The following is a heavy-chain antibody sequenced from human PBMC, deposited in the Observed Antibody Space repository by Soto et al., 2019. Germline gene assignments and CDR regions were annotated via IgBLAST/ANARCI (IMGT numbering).Heavy chain of an antibody. CDR3: ARDLRMHWSGGSCYPGRYYFDY. D-gene: IGHD2-15*01. CDR1: GYTFTNYG. CDR2: ISAYNGNT. J-gene: IGHJ4*02. V-gene: IGHV1-18*04. Sequence: ASVNVSCKASGYTFTNYGFSWVRQAPGQGLEWMGWISAYNGNTNYAQKLQGRVTMTTDTSTSTAYMELRSRRSDDTAVYYCARDLRMHWSGGSCYPGRYYFDYWGQGTLVTVSS.